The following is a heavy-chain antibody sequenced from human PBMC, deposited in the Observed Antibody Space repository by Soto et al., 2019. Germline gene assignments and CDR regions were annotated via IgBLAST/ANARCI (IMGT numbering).Heavy chain of an antibody. CDR3: ARDWGTPGRGSAVGYYYHYGMDV. V-gene: IGHV3-7*05. J-gene: IGHJ6*02. D-gene: IGHD6-19*01. CDR1: EFTFNTYW. CDR2: IKDDGSEK. Sequence: EVQLVESGGGLVQPGGSLRLSCLASEFTFNTYWMNWVRQAPGRGLEWVANIKDDGSEKNYVDTVKGRFTISRDNAKNLMYLHMNSLRGEDTAVYFCARDWGTPGRGSAVGYYYHYGMDVWGQGTTVTVSS.